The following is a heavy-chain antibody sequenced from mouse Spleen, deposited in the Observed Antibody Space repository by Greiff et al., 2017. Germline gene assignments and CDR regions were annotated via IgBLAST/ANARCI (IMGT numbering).Heavy chain of an antibody. CDR2: ISSGSSTI. J-gene: IGHJ1*03. D-gene: IGHD1-1*01. V-gene: IGHV5-17*01. CDR3: ARAKATVVARWYFDV. CDR1: GFTFSDYG. Sequence: EVQLVESGGGLVKPGGSLKLSCAASGFTFSDYGMHWVRQAPEKGLEWVAYISSGSSTIYYADTVKGRFTISRDNAKNTLFLQMTSLRSEDTAMYYCARAKATVVARWYFDVWGTGTTVTVSS.